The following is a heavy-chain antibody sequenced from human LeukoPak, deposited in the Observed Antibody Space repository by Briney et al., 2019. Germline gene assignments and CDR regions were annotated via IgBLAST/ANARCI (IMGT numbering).Heavy chain of an antibody. CDR1: GGSVSSDTYY. D-gene: IGHD1-26*01. J-gene: IGHJ3*02. Sequence: SETLSLTCIVSGGSVSSDTYYWSWIRQPPGKGLEWIGYIYYSGSTNSNPSLNSRVTISVATSTNQFSLRLSSVTAAATAAYYCARETRLHSGSYSNDAFDIWGQGTMVTVSS. CDR3: ARETRLHSGSYSNDAFDI. V-gene: IGHV4-61*01. CDR2: IYYSGST.